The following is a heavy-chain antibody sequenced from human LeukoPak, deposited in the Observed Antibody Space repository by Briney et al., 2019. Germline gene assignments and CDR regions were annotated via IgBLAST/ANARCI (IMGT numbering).Heavy chain of an antibody. CDR1: GFTFRSYS. J-gene: IGHJ3*02. V-gene: IGHV3-21*01. CDR2: ISAYSSDI. D-gene: IGHD5-18*01. CDR3: ARGGPGYSYGDAFDI. Sequence: GGSLRLSCAASGFTFRSYSMTWVRQAPGKGLEWVSSISAYSSDIYYADSLKGRFTISRDNAKNSLYLQMNSLRAEDTAVYYCARGGPGYSYGDAFDIWGQGTMVTVSS.